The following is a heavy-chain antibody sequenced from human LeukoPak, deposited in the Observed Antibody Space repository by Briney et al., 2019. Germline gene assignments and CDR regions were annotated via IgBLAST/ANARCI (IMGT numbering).Heavy chain of an antibody. D-gene: IGHD2-21*02. CDR2: ISSSSSYI. J-gene: IGHJ3*02. CDR3: ASYQYCGGDCYSLFDAFDI. V-gene: IGHV3-21*01. CDR1: GFTFSSYS. Sequence: PGRSLRLSCAASGFTFSSYSMNWVRQAPGKGLEWVSSISSSSSYIYYADSVKGRFTISRDNAKNSLYLQMNSLRAEDTAVYYCASYQYCGGDCYSLFDAFDIWGQGTMVTVSS.